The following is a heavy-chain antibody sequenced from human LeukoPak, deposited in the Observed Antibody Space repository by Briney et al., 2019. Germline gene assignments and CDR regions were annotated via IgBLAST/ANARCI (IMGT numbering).Heavy chain of an antibody. J-gene: IGHJ3*02. CDR3: ARVREFPRDAFDI. D-gene: IGHD3-10*01. V-gene: IGHV4-59*01. CDR1: GGSISSYY. CDR2: IYYSGST. Sequence: SETLSLTCTVSGGSISSYYWSWIRQPPGKGLEWIGYIYYSGSTNYNPSLKSRVTISVDTSKNQFSLKLSSVTAADTAVYYCARVREFPRDAFDIWGQGTMVTVSS.